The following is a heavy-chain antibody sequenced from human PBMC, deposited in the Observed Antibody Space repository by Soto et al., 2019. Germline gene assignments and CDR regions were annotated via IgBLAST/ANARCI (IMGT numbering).Heavy chain of an antibody. CDR3: ARRIPFGYGMDV. Sequence: EVQLVEAGGGLVQPGGSLRLSCAASGFTFSSYAMHWVRQAPGKGLEYVSVITSNGGYTDYASSVKGRFTISRDNSKNTLYLQMGSLRAEHMAVYYCARRIPFGYGMDVWGQGTTVTVSS. CDR2: ITSNGGYT. J-gene: IGHJ6*02. CDR1: GFTFSSYA. D-gene: IGHD2-21*01. V-gene: IGHV3-64*01.